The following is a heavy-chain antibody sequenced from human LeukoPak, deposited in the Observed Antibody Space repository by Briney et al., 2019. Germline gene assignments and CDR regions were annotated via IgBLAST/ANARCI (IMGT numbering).Heavy chain of an antibody. CDR2: TYNRGNT. V-gene: IGHV4-61*01. CDR3: ARDFWAATGAFEI. Sequence: SETLTLTCTVSGDSVNSATFYWAWIRQSPGKGLELIGYTYNRGNTYYNPSLNSRVTISVDTSKNQFSLKLRSVTAADSAVYYCARDFWAATGAFEIWGQGASVTVSS. D-gene: IGHD3/OR15-3a*01. CDR1: GDSVNSATFY. J-gene: IGHJ3*02.